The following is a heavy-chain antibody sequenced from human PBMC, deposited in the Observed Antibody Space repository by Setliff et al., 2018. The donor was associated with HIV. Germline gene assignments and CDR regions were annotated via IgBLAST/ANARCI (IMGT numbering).Heavy chain of an antibody. V-gene: IGHV3-49*03. CDR3: TRHVDSGTYMDV. CDR1: GFTFGDYA. D-gene: IGHD5-18*01. CDR2: IRSKAYGGTT. J-gene: IGHJ6*03. Sequence: AGGSLRLSCTGSGFTFGDYAMSWFRQAPGKGLEWVGFIRSKAYGGTTEYAASVKGRFTISRDDSKNIAYLQMNSLKTEDTAVYYCTRHVDSGTYMDVWGRGTTVTVSS.